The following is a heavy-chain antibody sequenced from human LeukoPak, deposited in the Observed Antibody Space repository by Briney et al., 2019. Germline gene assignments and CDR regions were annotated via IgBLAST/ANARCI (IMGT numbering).Heavy chain of an antibody. Sequence: ASVNVSCKVSGYTLTELSMHWVRQAPGKGLEWMGGFDPEDGETIYAQKFQGRVTMTEDTSTDTAYMELSSLRSEDTAVYYCVVEGDFGVATRWFDPWGQGTLVTVSS. J-gene: IGHJ5*02. CDR3: VVEGDFGVATRWFDP. V-gene: IGHV1-24*01. CDR2: FDPEDGET. CDR1: GYTLTELS. D-gene: IGHD3-3*01.